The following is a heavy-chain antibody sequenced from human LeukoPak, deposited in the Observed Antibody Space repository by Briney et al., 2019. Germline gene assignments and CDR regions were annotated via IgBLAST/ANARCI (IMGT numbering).Heavy chain of an antibody. CDR3: AELGITMIGGV. J-gene: IGHJ6*04. V-gene: IGHV3-23*01. CDR2: ISSSGGRT. Sequence: PGGSLRLSCAASGFTFSSYGMSWVRQAPGKGPEWVSTISSSGGRTYYADSVKGRFTISRDNAKNSLYLQMNSLRAEDTAVYYCAELGITMIGGVWGKGTTVTISS. CDR1: GFTFSSYG. D-gene: IGHD3-10*02.